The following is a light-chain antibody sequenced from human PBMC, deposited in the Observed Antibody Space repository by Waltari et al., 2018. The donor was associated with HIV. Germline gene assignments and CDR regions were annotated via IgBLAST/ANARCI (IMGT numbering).Light chain of an antibody. CDR2: EVT. J-gene: IGLJ2*01. V-gene: IGLV2-23*02. CDR3: CSYAGSSTLL. CDR1: SNDFGSYNL. Sequence: QSALTQPASVSGSPGQSITISCTGTSNDFGSYNLFSWYQHHPGKAPKLLIFEVTKRPSGVSNRFSASKSGNTASLTISGLQAEDEADYYCCSYAGSSTLLFGGGTKLSVL.